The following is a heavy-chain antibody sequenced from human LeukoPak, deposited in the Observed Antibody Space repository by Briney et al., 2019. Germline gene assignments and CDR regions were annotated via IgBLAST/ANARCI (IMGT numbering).Heavy chain of an antibody. Sequence: PGGSLRLSCAASGFTFSSYWMSWVRQAPGKGLEWVANIKQDGSEKYYVDFVKGRFTISRDSAKNSLYLQMNSLRAEDTAVYYCARDADYGVPDAFGIWGQGTMVTVSS. CDR1: GFTFSSYW. D-gene: IGHD4-17*01. J-gene: IGHJ3*02. CDR2: IKQDGSEK. V-gene: IGHV3-7*01. CDR3: ARDADYGVPDAFGI.